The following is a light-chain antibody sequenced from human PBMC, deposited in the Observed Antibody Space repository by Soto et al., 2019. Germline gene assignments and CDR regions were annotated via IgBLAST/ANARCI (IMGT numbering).Light chain of an antibody. J-gene: IGKJ4*01. CDR3: QQYKSFSHT. CDR1: QSISSW. V-gene: IGKV1-5*03. Sequence: DIQMTQSPSTLSASVGDRVTITCRASQSISSWLAWYQQKPGKAPKLPIYKTSNLESGVPSRFSGSGSGTEFSLSISSLQPDDVATYCCQQYKSFSHTFGGG. CDR2: KTS.